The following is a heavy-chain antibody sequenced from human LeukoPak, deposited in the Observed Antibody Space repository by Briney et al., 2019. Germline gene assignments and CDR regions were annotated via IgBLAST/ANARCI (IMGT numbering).Heavy chain of an antibody. Sequence: PGGSLRLSCAASGFTFSSYSMNWVRQAPGKGLEWVSSISSSSSYIYYADSMKGRFTISRDNAKNSLYLQMNSLRAEDTAVYYCARDYYDFWSGSLWGNFDYWGQGTLVTVSS. V-gene: IGHV3-21*01. CDR3: ARDYYDFWSGSLWGNFDY. CDR2: ISSSSSYI. D-gene: IGHD3-3*01. CDR1: GFTFSSYS. J-gene: IGHJ4*02.